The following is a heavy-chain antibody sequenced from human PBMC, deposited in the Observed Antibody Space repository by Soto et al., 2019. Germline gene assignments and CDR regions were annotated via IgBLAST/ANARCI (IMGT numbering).Heavy chain of an antibody. V-gene: IGHV1-46*01. D-gene: IGHD3-22*01. CDR3: ARASRGYYDSSGYYYRHFDY. CDR2: INPSGGST. Sequence: QVQLVQSGAEVKKPGASVKVSCKASGYTFTSYYMHWVRQAPGQGLEWMGIINPSGGSTSYAKKCQGRVTMTRDTSTSTVYMELSSLRSEDTAVYYCARASRGYYDSSGYYYRHFDYWGQGTLVTVSS. CDR1: GYTFTSYY. J-gene: IGHJ4*02.